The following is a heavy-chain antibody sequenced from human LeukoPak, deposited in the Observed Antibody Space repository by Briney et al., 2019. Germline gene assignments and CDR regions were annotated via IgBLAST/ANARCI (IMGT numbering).Heavy chain of an antibody. CDR2: MNPNSGNT. CDR3: ARGAGEDYYYYGMDV. Sequence: ASVTVSFTSSGYTFTSYDINWVRQAPGQGLEWVGWMNPNSGNTGYSQKFQGRVTMTRNTSISTAYMELSSLRSEDTAVYYCARGAGEDYYYYGMDVWGQGTTVTVSS. J-gene: IGHJ6*02. V-gene: IGHV1-8*01. D-gene: IGHD2-21*01. CDR1: GYTFTSYD.